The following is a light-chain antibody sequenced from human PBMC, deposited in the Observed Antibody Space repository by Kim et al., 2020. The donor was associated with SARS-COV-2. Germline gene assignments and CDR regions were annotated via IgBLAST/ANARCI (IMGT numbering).Light chain of an antibody. V-gene: IGKV3-11*02. J-gene: IGKJ5*01. Sequence: PGERATLSCTASQSVGSYLAWYQHKPGQAPRLLIYDASNRATGIPARFSGSGSGRDFTLTISSLEPEDFAVYYCQQRMKWPITFGQGTRLEI. CDR2: DAS. CDR1: QSVGSY. CDR3: QQRMKWPIT.